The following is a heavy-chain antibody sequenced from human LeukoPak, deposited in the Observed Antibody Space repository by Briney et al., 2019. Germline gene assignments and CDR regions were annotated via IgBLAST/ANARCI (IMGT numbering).Heavy chain of an antibody. CDR3: AKPVGLEAPTASRYFDL. J-gene: IGHJ2*01. V-gene: IGHV3-23*01. Sequence: GGSLRLSCAASAFTFSSYAMTWVRQAPGKGLEWVSTVSYAGSSTCYADSVRGRFTISRDNSKNTLFLHMDSLRAEDTAVYYCAKPVGLEAPTASRYFDLWGRGTQVTVSS. CDR1: AFTFSSYA. CDR2: VSYAGSST. D-gene: IGHD2-2*01.